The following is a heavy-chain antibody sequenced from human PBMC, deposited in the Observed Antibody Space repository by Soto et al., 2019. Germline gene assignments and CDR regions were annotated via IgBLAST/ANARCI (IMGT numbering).Heavy chain of an antibody. CDR1: GYSISSGYY. D-gene: IGHD3-22*01. J-gene: IGHJ4*02. V-gene: IGHV4-38-2*01. Sequence: SETLSLTCAVSGYSISSGYYWGWIRQPPGKGLEWIGSIYHSGSTYYNPSLKSRVTISVDTSKNQFSLKLSSVTAADTAAYYCASNYYDSSGYFDYWGQGTLVTVSS. CDR2: IYHSGST. CDR3: ASNYYDSSGYFDY.